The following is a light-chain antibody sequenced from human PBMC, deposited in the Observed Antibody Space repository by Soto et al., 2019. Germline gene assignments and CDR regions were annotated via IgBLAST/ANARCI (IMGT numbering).Light chain of an antibody. CDR2: EVS. CDR3: CSYAGSYPWV. Sequence: QSALTQPASVSGSPGQSITISCTGTSSDVGGYNYVSWYQQHPGKAPKLMIYEVSNRPSGVSNRFSGSKSGNTASLTISGLQAEDEADYYCCSYAGSYPWVFGGGTKLTVL. J-gene: IGLJ3*02. V-gene: IGLV2-14*01. CDR1: SSDVGGYNY.